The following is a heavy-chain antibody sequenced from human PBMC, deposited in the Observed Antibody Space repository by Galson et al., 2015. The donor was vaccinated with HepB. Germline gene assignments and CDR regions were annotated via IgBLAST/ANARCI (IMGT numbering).Heavy chain of an antibody. V-gene: IGHV1-69*06. Sequence: SVKVSCKASGGTFSSYAISWVRQAPGQGLEWMGGIIPIFGTANYAQKFQGRVTITADKSTSTAYMELSSLRSEDTAVYYCAREPLYRGVSSGVDYWGQGTLVTVSS. CDR1: GGTFSSYA. CDR2: IIPIFGTA. J-gene: IGHJ4*02. CDR3: AREPLYRGVSSGVDY. D-gene: IGHD3-22*01.